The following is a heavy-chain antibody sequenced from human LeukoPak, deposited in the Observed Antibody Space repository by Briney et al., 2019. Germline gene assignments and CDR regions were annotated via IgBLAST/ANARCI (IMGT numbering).Heavy chain of an antibody. CDR1: GYTLTELS. Sequence: ASVKVSCTVSGYTLTELSMHWVRQAPGKGLEWMGGFDPEDGETIYAQKFQGRVTMTEDTSTDTAYMELSSLRAEDTALYYCAKDKNQYSSGWVDYWGQGTLVTVSS. CDR2: FDPEDGET. CDR3: AKDKNQYSSGWVDY. J-gene: IGHJ4*02. V-gene: IGHV1-24*01. D-gene: IGHD6-19*01.